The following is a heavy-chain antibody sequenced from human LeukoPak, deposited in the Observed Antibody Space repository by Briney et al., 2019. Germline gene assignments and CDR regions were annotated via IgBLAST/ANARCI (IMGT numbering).Heavy chain of an antibody. CDR2: ISSSSSYI. J-gene: IGHJ4*02. CDR1: GFTFSSYS. Sequence: TGGSLRLSCAASGFTFSSYSMNWVRQAPGKGLEWVSSISSSSSYIYYADSVKGRLTISRDNAKNSLYLQMNSLRAEDTAVYYCARSEYDSSGYTFDYWGQGTLVTVSS. V-gene: IGHV3-21*01. CDR3: ARSEYDSSGYTFDY. D-gene: IGHD3-22*01.